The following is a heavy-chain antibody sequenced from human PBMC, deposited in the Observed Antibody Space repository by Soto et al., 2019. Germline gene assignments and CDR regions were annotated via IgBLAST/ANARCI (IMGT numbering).Heavy chain of an antibody. CDR1: GFTFSSYA. Sequence: QVQLVESGGGVVQPGRSLRLSCAASGFTFSSYAMHWVRQAPGKGLEWVAVISYDGSNKYYADSVKGGFTISRDNSKNSLYLQMNSLRAEDTAVYYCARGLITMVRGVMGDYWGQGTLVTVSS. J-gene: IGHJ4*02. V-gene: IGHV3-30-3*01. CDR3: ARGLITMVRGVMGDY. D-gene: IGHD3-10*01. CDR2: ISYDGSNK.